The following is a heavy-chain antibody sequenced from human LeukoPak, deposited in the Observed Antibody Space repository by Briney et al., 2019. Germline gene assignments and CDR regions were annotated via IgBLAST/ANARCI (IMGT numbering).Heavy chain of an antibody. CDR1: GYTFTDDY. V-gene: IGHV1-2*06. CDR2: IHPNSGGT. D-gene: IGHD4-11*01. J-gene: IGHJ4*02. CDR3: ARDRSGHPDYSFDQ. Sequence: ASVKVSCKTSGYTFTDDYIHWVRQAPGQVTGWIGPIHPNSGGTKYGQKFQGRVTMTRDTSIITAYMEPTSLTSNDTAVYYCARDRSGHPDYSFDQWGQGTLVTVSS.